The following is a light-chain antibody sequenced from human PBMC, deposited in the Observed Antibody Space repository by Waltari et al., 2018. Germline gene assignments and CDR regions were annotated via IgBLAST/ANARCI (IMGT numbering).Light chain of an antibody. CDR3: QQSKIWPA. Sequence: LACRASKSINSDAGWYQNQRGQAPRLLIYGASPRAAGVPARFSGGGSGTEFTLTSSRLQSEEFGVYYCQQSKIWPAFGQGTKVEIK. J-gene: IGKJ1*01. CDR1: KSINSD. CDR2: GAS. V-gene: IGKV3-15*01.